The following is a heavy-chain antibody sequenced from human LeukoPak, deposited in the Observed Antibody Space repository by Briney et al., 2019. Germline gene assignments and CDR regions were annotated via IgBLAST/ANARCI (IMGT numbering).Heavy chain of an antibody. CDR2: ISSSGSTI. CDR3: ARAGSGSYNSFDY. D-gene: IGHD6-19*01. CDR1: GFTFSSYE. Sequence: PGGSLRLSCAASGFTFSSYEMNWVRQAPGKGLEWVSYISSSGSTIYYADSVKGRFTISRDNGKNTLYLQMNSLKVEDTAVYYCARAGSGSYNSFDYWGQGILVTVSS. J-gene: IGHJ4*02. V-gene: IGHV3-48*03.